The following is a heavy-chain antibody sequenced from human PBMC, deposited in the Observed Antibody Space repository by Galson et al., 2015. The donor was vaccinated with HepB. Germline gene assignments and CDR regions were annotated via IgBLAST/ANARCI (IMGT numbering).Heavy chain of an antibody. J-gene: IGHJ1*01. V-gene: IGHV3-23*01. CDR1: GITFNNYI. CDR2: ISGSGGRT. D-gene: IGHD2-2*02. CDR3: AMGREPDGIEYFQD. Sequence: SLRLPCAASGITFNNYIMNWVRQAPGKGLEWVSAISGSGGRTYYADSVRGRFTISRDNSKNTLYLQMNSLRAEDTAVYYCAMGREPDGIEYFQDWGQGTLVIVSS.